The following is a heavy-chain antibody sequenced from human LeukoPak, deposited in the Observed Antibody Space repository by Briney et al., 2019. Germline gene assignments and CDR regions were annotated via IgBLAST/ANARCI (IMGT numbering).Heavy chain of an antibody. Sequence: ASVNVSCKASGYSFTSYTINWVRQAAGQGLEWMGWINTNTGDPTYAQGFTGRFVFSSDTSVSMAYLQINSLKSEDTAVYYCARSAVGRADYWGQGTLVTVSS. CDR2: INTNTGDP. J-gene: IGHJ4*02. CDR3: ARSAVGRADY. CDR1: GYSFTSYT. V-gene: IGHV7-4-1*04. D-gene: IGHD6-13*01.